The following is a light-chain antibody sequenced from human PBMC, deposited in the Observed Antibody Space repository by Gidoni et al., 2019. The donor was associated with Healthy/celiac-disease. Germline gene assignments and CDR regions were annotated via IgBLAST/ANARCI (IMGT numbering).Light chain of an antibody. J-gene: IGKJ4*01. Sequence: EIVLTQSPATLSLSPGERATLSCRASQSVSSNLAWYQQKPGQAPRLLIYDASNRATGIPARCSGSGSGTDFTLTISSLEPEDFAVYYCQQRSNWPLTCXGXTKVEIK. CDR1: QSVSSN. V-gene: IGKV3-11*01. CDR2: DAS. CDR3: QQRSNWPLT.